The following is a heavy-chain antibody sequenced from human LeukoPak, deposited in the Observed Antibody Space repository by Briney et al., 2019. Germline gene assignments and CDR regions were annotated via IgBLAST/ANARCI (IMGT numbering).Heavy chain of an antibody. CDR2: IYYSGST. V-gene: IGHV4-59*01. Sequence: SETLSLTCTVSGDSISSYYWSWLRQPPGKGLEWLGYIYYSGSTNYNPSLKSRVTISVDTSKNQFSLKLSSVTAADTAVYYCASSGASSGWYFDYWGQGTLVTVSS. J-gene: IGHJ4*02. CDR3: ASSGASSGWYFDY. D-gene: IGHD6-19*01. CDR1: GDSISSYY.